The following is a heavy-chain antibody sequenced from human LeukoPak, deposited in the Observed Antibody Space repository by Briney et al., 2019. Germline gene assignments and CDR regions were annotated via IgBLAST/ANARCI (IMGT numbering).Heavy chain of an antibody. CDR3: AICDDSSGYYYEIG. CDR2: INPNSGGT. CDR1: GYSFAGYY. V-gene: IGHV1-2*06. Sequence: GASVKVSCKASGYSFAGYYIHWVRQAPGQGLEWMGRINPNSGGTNYAQKFQGRVIMTRDTSISTAYMELSSLSSDDTAVYYCAICDDSSGYYYEIGWGQGTLVTVSS. J-gene: IGHJ4*02. D-gene: IGHD3-22*01.